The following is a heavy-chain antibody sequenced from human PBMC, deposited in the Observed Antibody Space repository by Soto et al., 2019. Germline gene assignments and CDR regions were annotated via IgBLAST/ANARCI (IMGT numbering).Heavy chain of an antibody. J-gene: IGHJ5*02. CDR3: ARDRGVVVTAVNWFDP. CDR1: GGTFSSYA. Sequence: QVQLVQSGAEVKKPGSSVKVSCKASGGTFSSYAISWVRQAPGQGLEWMGGIIPIFGTANYAQKFQGRVTITADKSTSTAYMELSSLRSEDTAVYHCARDRGVVVTAVNWFDPWGQGTLVTVSS. D-gene: IGHD2-21*02. CDR2: IIPIFGTA. V-gene: IGHV1-69*06.